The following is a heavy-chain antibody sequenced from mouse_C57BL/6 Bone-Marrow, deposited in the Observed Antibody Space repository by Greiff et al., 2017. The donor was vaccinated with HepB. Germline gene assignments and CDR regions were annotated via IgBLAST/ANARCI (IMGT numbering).Heavy chain of an antibody. Sequence: EVKLVESGAELVRPGASVKLSCTASGFNIKDDYMHWVKQRPEQGLEWIGWIDPENGDTEYASKFQGKATIPADTSSNTAYLQLSSLTSEDTAVYYCTTPYGSSRWFAYWGQGTLVTVSA. D-gene: IGHD1-1*01. CDR2: IDPENGDT. CDR3: TTPYGSSRWFAY. J-gene: IGHJ3*01. V-gene: IGHV14-4*01. CDR1: GFNIKDDY.